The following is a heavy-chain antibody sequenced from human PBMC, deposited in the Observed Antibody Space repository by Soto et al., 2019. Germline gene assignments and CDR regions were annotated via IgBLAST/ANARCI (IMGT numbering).Heavy chain of an antibody. D-gene: IGHD3-22*01. Sequence: PSETLSLTCTVSGGSISSYYWSWIRQPPGKGLEWIGYIYYSGSTNYNPSLKSRVTISVDTSKNQFSLKLSSVTAADTAVYYCARVVSYYDSSGRHDAFDIWGQGTMVTV. J-gene: IGHJ3*02. CDR2: IYYSGST. CDR1: GGSISSYY. CDR3: ARVVSYYDSSGRHDAFDI. V-gene: IGHV4-59*01.